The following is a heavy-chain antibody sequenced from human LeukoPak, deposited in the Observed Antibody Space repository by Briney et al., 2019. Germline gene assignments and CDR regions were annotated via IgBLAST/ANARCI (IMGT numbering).Heavy chain of an antibody. CDR3: ARGGGRYYDSSGYRHFDY. J-gene: IGHJ4*02. CDR2: INPSGGST. V-gene: IGHV1-46*01. CDR1: GYTFTSYD. D-gene: IGHD3-22*01. Sequence: ASVKVSCKASGYTFTSYDMHWVRQAPGQGLEWMGIINPSGGSTSYAQKFQGRVTMTRDTSTSTVYMELSSLRSEDTAVYYCARGGGRYYDSSGYRHFDYWGQGTLVTVSS.